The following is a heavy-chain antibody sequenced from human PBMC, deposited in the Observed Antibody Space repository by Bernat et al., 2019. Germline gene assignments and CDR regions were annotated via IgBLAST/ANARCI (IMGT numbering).Heavy chain of an antibody. CDR2: ISGSGGST. CDR3: ARDMTTVTTSDWYFDL. D-gene: IGHD4-17*01. Sequence: EVQLSESGGGLVQPGGSLRLSCAASGFTFTTYAMSWVRQAPGKGLEWLSVISGSGGSTYYTDSVKGRFTISRDNSKNTLYLQMNSLRAEDTAVYYCARDMTTVTTSDWYFDLWGRGTLVTVSS. J-gene: IGHJ2*01. CDR1: GFTFTTYA. V-gene: IGHV3-23*01.